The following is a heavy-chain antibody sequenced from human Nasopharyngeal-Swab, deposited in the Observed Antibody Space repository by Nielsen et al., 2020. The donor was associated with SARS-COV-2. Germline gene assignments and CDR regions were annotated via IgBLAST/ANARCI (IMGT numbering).Heavy chain of an antibody. D-gene: IGHD5-18*01. J-gene: IGHJ4*02. Sequence: SETLSLTCAVYGGSFSGYYWSWIRQPPGKGLEWIGEINHSGSTNYNPSLKSRVTISVDTSKNQFSLKLSSVTTADTAVYYCARHTANTADWGQGTLVTVSS. V-gene: IGHV4-34*01. CDR1: GGSFSGYY. CDR2: INHSGST. CDR3: ARHTANTAD.